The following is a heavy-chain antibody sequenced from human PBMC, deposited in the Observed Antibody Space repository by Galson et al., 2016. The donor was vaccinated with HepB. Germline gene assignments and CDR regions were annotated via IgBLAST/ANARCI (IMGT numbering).Heavy chain of an antibody. CDR3: ARDHEGTWYGLDS. V-gene: IGHV6-1*01. D-gene: IGHD6-13*01. CDR1: GDSVSSNRSA. J-gene: IGHJ4*02. Sequence: CAISGDSVSSNRSAWNWIRQSPSRGLEWLGRTYYRSKWYEDYAVSVKSRIMIDPDSAKNQVSLQLDSVTPEDTAVYYCARDHEGTWYGLDSWGQGTLVTVSS. CDR2: TYYRSKWYE.